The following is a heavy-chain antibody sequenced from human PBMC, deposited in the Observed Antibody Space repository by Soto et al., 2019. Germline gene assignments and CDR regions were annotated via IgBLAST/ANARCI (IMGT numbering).Heavy chain of an antibody. CDR2: ISGGGAAT. CDR3: AGKVVGSRSRPEYWYFDL. V-gene: IGHV3-23*01. J-gene: IGHJ2*01. D-gene: IGHD2-21*01. CDR1: GFTFINYA. Sequence: DVQLLESGGDSVQPGGSVRLSCAGSGFTFINYAMNWVRQAPGKGLEWVSTISGGGAATFFADSVRGRFTFSRDNSKNTVTLQRNSLGVDDTALYFCAGKVVGSRSRPEYWYFDLWGRGALVTVSS.